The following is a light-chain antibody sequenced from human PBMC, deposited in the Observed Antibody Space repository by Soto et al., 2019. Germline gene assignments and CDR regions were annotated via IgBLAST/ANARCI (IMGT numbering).Light chain of an antibody. CDR1: SSDVGGYNY. CDR2: DVS. J-gene: IGLJ1*01. Sequence: HSALTQPASVSGFPVQSITITCTRTSSDVGGYNYVSWYQQHPGKAPKVLISDVSNRPSGISNRFSGSKSGNTASLTISGLQAEDEADYYCSSYTSIDTWVFGTGTKVTVL. CDR3: SSYTSIDTWV. V-gene: IGLV2-14*03.